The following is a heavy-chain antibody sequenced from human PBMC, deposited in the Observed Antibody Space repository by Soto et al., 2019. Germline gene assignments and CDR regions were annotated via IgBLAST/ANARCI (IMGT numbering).Heavy chain of an antibody. V-gene: IGHV4-61*01. CDR2: IYYTGST. Sequence: SETLSLTCTVSGGSVSSGSYYWSWIRQPPGKGLEWIGYIYYTGSTNYNPSLKSRVTISVDTSKNQFSLKLSSVTAAGTAVYYCARGYCSGGSCYGPPWFDPWGQGTLVTVSS. J-gene: IGHJ5*02. D-gene: IGHD2-15*01. CDR1: GGSVSSGSYY. CDR3: ARGYCSGGSCYGPPWFDP.